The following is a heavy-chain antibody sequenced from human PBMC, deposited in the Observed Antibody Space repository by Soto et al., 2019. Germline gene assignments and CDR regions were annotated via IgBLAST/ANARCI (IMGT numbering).Heavy chain of an antibody. V-gene: IGHV1-69*01. Sequence: QVQLVQSGAEVKKPGSSVKVSCKASGGTFSSYAISWVRQAPGQGLEWMGGIIPIFGTANYAQKFQGRVTITSDESTSTAYMELSSLRSEDTAVYYCARDILLGARNLSAGPDAFDIWGQGTMVTVSS. CDR2: IIPIFGTA. D-gene: IGHD6-6*01. CDR1: GGTFSSYA. J-gene: IGHJ3*02. CDR3: ARDILLGARNLSAGPDAFDI.